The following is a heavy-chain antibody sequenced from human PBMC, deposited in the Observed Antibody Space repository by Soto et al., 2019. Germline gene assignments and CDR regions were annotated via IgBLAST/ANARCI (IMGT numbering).Heavy chain of an antibody. CDR1: EGTFNNYA. Sequence: SVKVSCKTSEGTFNNYAISWLRQAPGQGLEWTEGIIPLFDAVKYGQKFQGRVTITADKSTSTAYMELHTLTSEDTAVYYCARDEVLRETSGYFYLDYSGQGTTVTVSS. V-gene: IGHV1-69*06. D-gene: IGHD3-22*01. CDR2: IIPLFDAV. CDR3: ARDEVLRETSGYFYLDY. J-gene: IGHJ4*02.